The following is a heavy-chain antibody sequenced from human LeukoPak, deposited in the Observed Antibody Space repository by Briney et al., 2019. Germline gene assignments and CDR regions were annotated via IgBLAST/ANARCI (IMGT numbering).Heavy chain of an antibody. J-gene: IGHJ5*01. D-gene: IGHD6-19*01. CDR2: IKPDGSET. Sequence: GGSLRLSCAASGFIFSTNWMSWFRQAPGKGLEWVAHIKPDGSETYYVDSVKGRFTISRDNAKNSLYLQMYSLRADDTAVYYCATAVSVAGDSWGQGTLVTVSS. CDR3: ATAVSVAGDS. V-gene: IGHV3-7*01. CDR1: GFIFSTNW.